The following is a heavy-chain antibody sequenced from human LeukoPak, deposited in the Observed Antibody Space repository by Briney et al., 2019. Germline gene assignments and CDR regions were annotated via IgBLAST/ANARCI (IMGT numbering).Heavy chain of an antibody. V-gene: IGHV4-39*02. J-gene: IGHJ4*02. CDR3: ARDSPNSGSYRGFDY. D-gene: IGHD1-26*01. CDR2: IYYSGST. CDR1: GGSISSYY. Sequence: PSETLSLTCTVSGGSISSYYWGWIRQPPGKGLEWIGSIYYSGSTYYNPSLKSRVTISVDTSKNQFSLKLSSVTAADTAVYYCARDSPNSGSYRGFDYWGQGTLVTVSS.